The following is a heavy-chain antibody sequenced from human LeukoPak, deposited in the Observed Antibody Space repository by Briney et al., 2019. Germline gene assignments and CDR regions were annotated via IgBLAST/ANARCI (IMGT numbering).Heavy chain of an antibody. CDR1: GYSSTSYW. Sequence: GESLKISCKGSGYSSTSYWIGWVRQMPGKGLEWMGIIYPGDSDTRYSPSFQGQVTISADKSISTAYLQWSSLKASDTAMYYCARGTSSDGADYYYYMDVWGKGTTVTVSS. CDR2: IYPGDSDT. J-gene: IGHJ6*03. CDR3: ARGTSSDGADYYYYMDV. D-gene: IGHD1-26*01. V-gene: IGHV5-51*01.